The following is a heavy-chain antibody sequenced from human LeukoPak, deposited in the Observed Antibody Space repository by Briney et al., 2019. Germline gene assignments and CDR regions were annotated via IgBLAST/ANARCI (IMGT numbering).Heavy chain of an antibody. CDR2: IYTSGST. D-gene: IGHD1-26*01. CDR1: GGSISSYY. J-gene: IGHJ3*02. Sequence: SETLSLTCTVSGGSISSYYWSWIRQPAGKGLEWIGRIYTSGSTNYNPSLKSRVTMSVDTSKNQFSLKLSSVTAADAAAYYCARVWELSDAFDIWGQGTMVTVSS. V-gene: IGHV4-4*07. CDR3: ARVWELSDAFDI.